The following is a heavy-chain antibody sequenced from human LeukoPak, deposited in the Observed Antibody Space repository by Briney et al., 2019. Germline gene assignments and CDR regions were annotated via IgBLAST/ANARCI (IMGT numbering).Heavy chain of an antibody. J-gene: IGHJ5*02. D-gene: IGHD3-22*01. V-gene: IGHV3-49*04. Sequence: PGGSLRLPCTASGFTFGDYAMTWVRQAPGKGLEWVCFIRSKAYGGTTEYAASVKGRFTISRDDSKSIAYLQMNSLKTEDTAVYYCARHYYDSGGWFDPWGQGTLVTVSS. CDR2: IRSKAYGGTT. CDR3: ARHYYDSGGWFDP. CDR1: GFTFGDYA.